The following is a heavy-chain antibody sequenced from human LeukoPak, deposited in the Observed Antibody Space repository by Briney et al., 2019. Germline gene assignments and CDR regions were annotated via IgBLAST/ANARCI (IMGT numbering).Heavy chain of an antibody. CDR1: GFMLSTYG. CDR3: ARVGSSYYDILTGPHLDWYFDL. D-gene: IGHD3-9*01. Sequence: PGGSLRLSCAASGFMLSTYGMHWVRQAPGKGLEWVSVIYSGGSTYYADSVKGRFTISRDKSKNTLYLQMNSLRAEDTAVYYCARVGSSYYDILTGPHLDWYFDLWGRGTLVTVSS. J-gene: IGHJ2*01. CDR2: IYSGGST. V-gene: IGHV3-53*01.